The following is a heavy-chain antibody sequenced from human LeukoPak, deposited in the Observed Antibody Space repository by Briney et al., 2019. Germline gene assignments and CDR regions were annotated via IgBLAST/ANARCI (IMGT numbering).Heavy chain of an antibody. CDR2: IYPGDSDT. Sequence: GESLKISCKGSGYSFTSYWIGWVRQMPGKGLEWMGIIYPGDSDTRYSPSFQGQVTISADKSISTAYLQWSSLKASDTAMYYCASALGYCSGGSCSYYFDYWGQGTLVTVSS. CDR1: GYSFTSYW. CDR3: ASALGYCSGGSCSYYFDY. D-gene: IGHD2-15*01. J-gene: IGHJ4*02. V-gene: IGHV5-51*01.